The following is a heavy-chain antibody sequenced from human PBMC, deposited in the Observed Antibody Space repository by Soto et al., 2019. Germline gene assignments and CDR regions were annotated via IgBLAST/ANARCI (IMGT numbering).Heavy chain of an antibody. D-gene: IGHD5-18*01. J-gene: IGHJ4*02. Sequence: QVQLVQSGAEVKKPGASVRVSCEASGYRFTAYYIHWVRQAPGQGLEWMGRMNLDTGGTTYAQKFQGRVTMTRDTSISTAYMEESSLKSDYTSMYYCARAGNFAFLGYSFAFDFWGQGTLVTVSS. CDR3: ARAGNFAFLGYSFAFDF. CDR2: MNLDTGGT. V-gene: IGHV1-2*06. CDR1: GYRFTAYY.